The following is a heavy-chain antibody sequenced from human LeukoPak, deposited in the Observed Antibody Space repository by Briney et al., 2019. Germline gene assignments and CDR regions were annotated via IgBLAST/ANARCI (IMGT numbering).Heavy chain of an antibody. V-gene: IGHV3-7*03. CDR2: TKPDGSAE. Sequence: GGSLRLSCAASGFTFRNYWMGWVRQAPGKGLEWVANTKPDGSAEYYADSVRGRFTTSRDNAKNSLYLQMNSLRAEDTALYYCAKDIGYCSGGSCYYYYGMDVWGQGTTVTVSS. CDR1: GFTFRNYW. J-gene: IGHJ6*02. D-gene: IGHD2-15*01. CDR3: AKDIGYCSGGSCYYYYGMDV.